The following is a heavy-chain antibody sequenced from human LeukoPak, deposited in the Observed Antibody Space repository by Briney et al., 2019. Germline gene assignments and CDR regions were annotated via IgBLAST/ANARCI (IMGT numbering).Heavy chain of an antibody. Sequence: PEASVKVSCKASGYTFTGHYMHWVRQAPGQGPEWMGIINPSGGSTSYAQKFQGRVIMTRDTSTSTVYMELSSLRSEDTAVYYCASARRIQLWNYWGQGTLVTVSS. CDR1: GYTFTGHY. CDR2: INPSGGST. CDR3: ASARRIQLWNY. D-gene: IGHD5-18*01. V-gene: IGHV1-46*01. J-gene: IGHJ4*02.